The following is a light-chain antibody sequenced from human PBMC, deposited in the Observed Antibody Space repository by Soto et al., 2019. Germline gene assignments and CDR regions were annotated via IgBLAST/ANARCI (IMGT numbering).Light chain of an antibody. J-gene: IGKJ2*01. CDR1: QSSSSW. CDR2: KAS. Sequence: DIQMTQSPSTLSASVGDRVTITCRASQSSSSWLAWYQQKSGEAPKILIYKASSLESGVPSRFSGSGSGTEFTLTISSLQPDDFATYYCQQYDYYPYTFGQGTKLEIK. CDR3: QQYDYYPYT. V-gene: IGKV1-5*03.